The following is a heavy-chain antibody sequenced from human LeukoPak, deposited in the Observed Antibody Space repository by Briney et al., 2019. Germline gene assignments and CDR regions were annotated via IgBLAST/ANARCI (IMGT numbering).Heavy chain of an antibody. D-gene: IGHD3-22*01. J-gene: IGHJ4*02. CDR2: IWYDGSNK. CDR1: GFTFSSYG. V-gene: IGHV3-33*06. Sequence: GRSLRLSCAASGFTFSSYGMHWVRQAPGKGLEWVAVIWYDGSNKYYADSVKGRFTISRDNSKNTLYLQMNSLRAEDTAVYYCAKDEVLYDSSGYPDYWGQGTPVTVSS. CDR3: AKDEVLYDSSGYPDY.